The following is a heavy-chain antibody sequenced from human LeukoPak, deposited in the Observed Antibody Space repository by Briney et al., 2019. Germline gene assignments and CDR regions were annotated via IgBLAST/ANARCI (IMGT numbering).Heavy chain of an antibody. Sequence: SVKVSCMASGGTFSSYAISWVRQAPGQGLEWMGGIIPIFGTANYAQKFQGRVTITADESTSTAYMELSSLRSEDTAVYYCARIYCSGGSCYNYGAFDIWGQGTMVTVSS. CDR3: ARIYCSGGSCYNYGAFDI. CDR2: IIPIFGTA. J-gene: IGHJ3*02. V-gene: IGHV1-69*13. D-gene: IGHD2-15*01. CDR1: GGTFSSYA.